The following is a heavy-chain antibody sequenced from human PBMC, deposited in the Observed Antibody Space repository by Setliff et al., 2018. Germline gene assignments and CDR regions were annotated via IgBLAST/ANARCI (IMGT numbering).Heavy chain of an antibody. CDR1: GITISNNF. J-gene: IGHJ6*04. V-gene: IGHV3-66*01. Sequence: PGGSLRLSCVVSGITISNNFWSWVRQAPGKGLEWVSIIFNDGSTYYADSVKGRFTISRDNAKNTLHLQMDSLRAEDTAVYYCARAKMEESGKAQAGMDVWGKGTTVTVSS. D-gene: IGHD6-13*01. CDR3: ARAKMEESGKAQAGMDV. CDR2: IFNDGST.